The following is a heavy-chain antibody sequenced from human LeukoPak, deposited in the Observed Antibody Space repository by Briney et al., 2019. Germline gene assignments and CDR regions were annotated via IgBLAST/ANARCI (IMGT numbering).Heavy chain of an antibody. V-gene: IGHV4-39*02. CDR3: ARDGLRLAARLFDY. Sequence: SETLSLTCTVSGGSITSSSYYWGWIRQPPGKGLEWIGSIYYSGTTYYNSSLKSRVTISVDTSKNQFSLKLSSVTAADTAVYYCARDGLRLAARLFDYWGQGTLVTVSS. J-gene: IGHJ4*02. CDR2: IYYSGTT. D-gene: IGHD6-6*01. CDR1: GGSITSSSYY.